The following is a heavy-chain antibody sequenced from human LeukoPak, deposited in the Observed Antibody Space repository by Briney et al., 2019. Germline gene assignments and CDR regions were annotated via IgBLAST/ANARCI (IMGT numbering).Heavy chain of an antibody. V-gene: IGHV3-66*01. J-gene: IGHJ4*02. CDR3: ANWRGDFRYFDY. Sequence: GGSLRLSCAASGFTVSSNYMSWVRQAPGKGLEWVSVIYSGGSTNYADSVKGRFTISRDNSKNTLYLQMNSLRAEDTAVYYCANWRGDFRYFDYWGQGTLVTVSS. CDR2: IYSGGST. D-gene: IGHD2-21*02. CDR1: GFTVSSNY.